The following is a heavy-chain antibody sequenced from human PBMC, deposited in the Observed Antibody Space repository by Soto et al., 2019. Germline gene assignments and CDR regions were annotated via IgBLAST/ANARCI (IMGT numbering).Heavy chain of an antibody. CDR1: GGTFSSYA. CDR3: ARDRGQQQLVWGDYYYGMEV. Sequence: QVQLVQSGAEVKKPGSSVKVSCKASGGTFSSYAISWVRQSPGQGLEWMGGIIPIFGTANYEQKFQGRVTITADESTSTAYMELSSLRSEDTDVYYCARDRGQQQLVWGDYYYGMEVWGQGTTVTVSS. V-gene: IGHV1-69*01. D-gene: IGHD6-13*01. J-gene: IGHJ6*02. CDR2: IIPIFGTA.